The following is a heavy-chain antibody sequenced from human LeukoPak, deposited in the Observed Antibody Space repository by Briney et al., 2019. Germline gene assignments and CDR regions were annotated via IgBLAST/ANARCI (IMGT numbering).Heavy chain of an antibody. J-gene: IGHJ4*02. CDR2: INPNSGAT. CDR1: GYAFTGYF. D-gene: IGHD6-19*01. CDR3: ARGGSDESSGWYN. V-gene: IGHV1-2*02. Sequence: ASVKVSCKASGYAFTGYFMHWVRQAPGQGLEWMGWINPNSGATYYAQKFRGRTTMTWDTSISTAYMGVSRLTSDDTAVYYCARGGSDESSGWYNWGQGTLVTVSS.